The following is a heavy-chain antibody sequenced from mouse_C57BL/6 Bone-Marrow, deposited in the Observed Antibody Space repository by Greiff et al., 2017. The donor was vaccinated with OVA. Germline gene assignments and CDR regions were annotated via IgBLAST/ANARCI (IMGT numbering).Heavy chain of an antibody. Sequence: EVQLQQSGPELVKPGASVKISCKASGYTFTDYYMNWVKQSHGKSLEWIGDINPNNGGTSYNQKFKGKATLTVDKSSSTAYMELRSLTSEDSAVYYCARETYGKCTWFAYWGQGTLVTVSA. CDR3: ARETYGKCTWFAY. D-gene: IGHD2-1*01. CDR1: GYTFTDYY. CDR2: INPNNGGT. V-gene: IGHV1-26*01. J-gene: IGHJ3*01.